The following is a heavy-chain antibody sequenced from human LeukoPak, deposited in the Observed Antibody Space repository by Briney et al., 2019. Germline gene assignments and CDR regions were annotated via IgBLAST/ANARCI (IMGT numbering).Heavy chain of an antibody. J-gene: IGHJ4*02. CDR2: ISGSGGST. V-gene: IGHV3-23*01. CDR3: AKKRTAIDY. Sequence: AGGSLRFSCAASGFTFSSYAMSWVRQAPGKGLEWVSAISGSGGSTYYADSVKGRFTISRDNSKNTLYLQMNSLRAEDTAVYFCAKKRTAIDYWGQGTVVTVSS. D-gene: IGHD1-1*01. CDR1: GFTFSSYA.